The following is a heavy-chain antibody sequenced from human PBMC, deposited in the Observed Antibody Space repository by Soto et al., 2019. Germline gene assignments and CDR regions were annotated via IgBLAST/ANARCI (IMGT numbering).Heavy chain of an antibody. D-gene: IGHD2-8*01. CDR3: ARDRMVFNY. V-gene: IGHV3-11*01. CDR2: VTTDTI. J-gene: IGHJ4*02. CDR1: GFTFSDYF. Sequence: QVQLVESGGGLVKAGESLTLSCAASGFTFSDYFMTWSRQAPGKGLEWVSYVTTDTIHYADAVKGRFTLSRDSAKNSLYLQMINLRAEDTGVYYCARDRMVFNYWGQGALVTVSS.